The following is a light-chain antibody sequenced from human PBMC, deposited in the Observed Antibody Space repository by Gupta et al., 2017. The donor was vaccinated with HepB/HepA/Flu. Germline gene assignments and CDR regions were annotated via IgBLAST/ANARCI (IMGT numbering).Light chain of an antibody. CDR3: QQYNSYSRT. CDR2: KAS. J-gene: IGKJ1*01. V-gene: IGKV1-5*03. CDR1: QSISSW. Sequence: DIQMTQSPSTLSASVGDRVTITCRASQSISSWLAWYQQKPGKAPKLLIYKASSLESGVPSRCSGSGSGTEFTLTIRSLQPDDFATYYCQQYNSYSRTFGQGTKVEIK.